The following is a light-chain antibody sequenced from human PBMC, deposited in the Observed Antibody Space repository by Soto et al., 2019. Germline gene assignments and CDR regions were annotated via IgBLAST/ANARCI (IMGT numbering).Light chain of an antibody. CDR2: PAS. V-gene: IGKV1-12*01. J-gene: IGKJ5*01. CDR1: QGFSNW. Sequence: DIQMTQSPSSVSASVGDKVTIICLASQGFSNWLAWYQQKPGKAPKLLIYPASSLQSGVPSRFSGSGSGTDFPLTISRLQPEDFAPFPCQKGNGFSVTFGQGTRLEIK. CDR3: QKGNGFSVT.